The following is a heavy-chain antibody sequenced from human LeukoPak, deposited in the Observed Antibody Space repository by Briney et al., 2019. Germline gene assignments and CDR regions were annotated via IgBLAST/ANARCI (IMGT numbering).Heavy chain of an antibody. J-gene: IGHJ4*02. Sequence: GGSLRLSCAASGFTFSSYSMNWVRQAPGKGLEWVSSISSSSSYIYYADSVKGRFTISRDNAKNPLYLQMNSLRAEDTAVYYCARDSSGWYHTFDYWGQGTLVTVSS. V-gene: IGHV3-21*01. CDR3: ARDSSGWYHTFDY. CDR2: ISSSSSYI. D-gene: IGHD6-19*01. CDR1: GFTFSSYS.